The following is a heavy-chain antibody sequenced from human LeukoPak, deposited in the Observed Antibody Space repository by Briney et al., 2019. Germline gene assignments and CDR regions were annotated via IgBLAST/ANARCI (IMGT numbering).Heavy chain of an antibody. CDR2: IYYSGST. J-gene: IGHJ4*02. V-gene: IGHV4-61*01. D-gene: IGHD3-16*01. CDR1: GGSISSSSYY. Sequence: PSGTLSLTCTVSGGSISSSSYYWSWIRQPPGKGLEWIGYIYYSGSTNYNPSLKSRVTISVDTSKNQFSLKLSSVTAADTAVYYCARLVWGSYPDYWGQGTLVTVSS. CDR3: ARLVWGSYPDY.